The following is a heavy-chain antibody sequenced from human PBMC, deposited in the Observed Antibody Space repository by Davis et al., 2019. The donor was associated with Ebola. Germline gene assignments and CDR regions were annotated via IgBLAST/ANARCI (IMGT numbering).Heavy chain of an antibody. Sequence: SLKISCAASGFTFSDYYMNWIRQAPGKGLEWVSYISSSSSYTTYADSVKGRFTVSRDNAKNSLYLQMNSLRAEDTAVYYCARDGRRFLEWFGPDYWGQGTLVTVSS. D-gene: IGHD3-3*01. CDR2: ISSSSSYT. V-gene: IGHV3-11*06. CDR1: GFTFSDYY. CDR3: ARDGRRFLEWFGPDY. J-gene: IGHJ4*02.